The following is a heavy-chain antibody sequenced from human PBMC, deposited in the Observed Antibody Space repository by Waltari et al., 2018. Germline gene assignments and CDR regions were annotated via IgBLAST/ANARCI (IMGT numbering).Heavy chain of an antibody. Sequence: QLQLQESGPGLVKPSETLSPTCTVPGGPISSSSYYWGWIRQPPGKGLEWIWSIYYSGSTYYNPSLKSRVTISVDTSKNQFSLKLSSVTAADTAVYYCARDSTVTTLGIDIWGQGTMVTVSS. CDR1: GGPISSSSYY. J-gene: IGHJ3*02. CDR2: IYYSGST. V-gene: IGHV4-39*02. D-gene: IGHD4-17*01. CDR3: ARDSTVTTLGIDI.